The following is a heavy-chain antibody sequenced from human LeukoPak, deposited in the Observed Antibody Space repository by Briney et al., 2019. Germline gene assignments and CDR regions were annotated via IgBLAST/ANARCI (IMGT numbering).Heavy chain of an antibody. CDR3: ARDFWFDN. CDR2: INANSGAT. V-gene: IGHV1-2*02. D-gene: IGHD2/OR15-2a*01. J-gene: IGHJ4*02. CDR1: GFTFSGYY. Sequence: ASVKVSCKASGFTFSGYYMHWVRQAPGQGLEWMGWINANSGATSCAQKFQGRVTMTRDTSINTAYMELSRLRSDDTAVYYCARDFWFDNWGQGTLVTVSS.